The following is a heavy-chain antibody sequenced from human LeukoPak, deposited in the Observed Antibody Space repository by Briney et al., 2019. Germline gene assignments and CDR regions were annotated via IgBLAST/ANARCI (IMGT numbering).Heavy chain of an antibody. CDR1: GYTFTGYY. Sequence: ASVKVSCKASGYTFTGYYMHWVRQATGQGLEWMGWMNPNSGNTGYAQKFQGRVTMTRNTSISTAYMELSSLRSEDTAVYYCARGNRAVVIGYYYYYMDVWGKGTTVTVSS. D-gene: IGHD4-23*01. CDR3: ARGNRAVVIGYYYYYMDV. J-gene: IGHJ6*03. CDR2: MNPNSGNT. V-gene: IGHV1-8*02.